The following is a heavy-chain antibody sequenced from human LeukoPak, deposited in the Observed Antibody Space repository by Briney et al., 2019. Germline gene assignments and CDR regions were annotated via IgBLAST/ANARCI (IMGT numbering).Heavy chain of an antibody. CDR3: AKDGLYSSSWSDY. CDR1: GFTFSSYA. Sequence: GGSLRLSCAASGFTFSSYAMSWVRQAPGKGLEWVSAISGSGGSTYYADSVKGRFPISRDNSKNTLYLQMNSLRAEDTAVYYCAKDGLYSSSWSDYWGQGTLVTVSS. J-gene: IGHJ4*02. CDR2: ISGSGGST. D-gene: IGHD6-13*01. V-gene: IGHV3-23*01.